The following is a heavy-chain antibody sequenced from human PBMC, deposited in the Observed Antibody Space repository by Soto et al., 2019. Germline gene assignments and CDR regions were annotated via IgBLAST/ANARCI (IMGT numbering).Heavy chain of an antibody. J-gene: IGHJ5*02. CDR1: GFTFSSYS. CDR2: ISSSSSYI. CDR3: ARQVTTSRFDP. D-gene: IGHD4-17*01. V-gene: IGHV3-21*01. Sequence: GGSLRXSXAASGFTFSSYSMNWVRQAPGKGLEWVSSISSSSSYIYYADSVKGRFTISRDNAKNSLYLQMNSLRAEDTAVYYCARQVTTSRFDPWGQGTLVTVSS.